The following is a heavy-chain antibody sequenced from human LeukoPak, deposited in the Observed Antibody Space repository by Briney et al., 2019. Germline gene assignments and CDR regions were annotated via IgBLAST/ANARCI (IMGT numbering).Heavy chain of an antibody. V-gene: IGHV3-64*01. CDR1: GFTFSSYA. Sequence: GGSLRLSCAASGFTFSSYAMHWVRQVPGKGLEYVSAISSNGGSTYYANSVKGRFTISRDNSKNTLYLQMNSLRAEDTAVYYCARDGGDIVVVIATNYYFDYWGQGTLVTVSS. CDR2: ISSNGGST. CDR3: ARDGGDIVVVIATNYYFDY. J-gene: IGHJ4*02. D-gene: IGHD2-21*01.